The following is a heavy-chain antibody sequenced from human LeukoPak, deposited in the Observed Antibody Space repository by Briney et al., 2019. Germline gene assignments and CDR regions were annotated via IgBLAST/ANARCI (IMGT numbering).Heavy chain of an antibody. J-gene: IGHJ4*02. Sequence: PGRSLRLSCAASGFTFSSYAMHWVRQAPGKGLEWVAVISYDGSNKYYADSVKGRFTISRDNSKNTLYLQMNSLRAEDTAVYYCARESCDILTGYYNRPNYFDYWGQGTLVTVSS. CDR2: ISYDGSNK. V-gene: IGHV3-30*04. CDR1: GFTFSSYA. CDR3: ARESCDILTGYYNRPNYFDY. D-gene: IGHD3-9*01.